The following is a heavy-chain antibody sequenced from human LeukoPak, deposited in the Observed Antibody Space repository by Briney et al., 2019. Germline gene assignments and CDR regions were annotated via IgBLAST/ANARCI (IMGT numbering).Heavy chain of an antibody. J-gene: IGHJ5*02. CDR1: GGSFSGYY. CDR2: INHSGST. Sequence: KTSETLSLTCAVYGGSFSGYYWSWIRQPPGKGLEWIGEINHSGSTNYNPSLKSRVTISVDTSKNQFSLKLSSVTAADTAVYYCARAGYDFWSGSRNWFDPWGQGTLVTVSS. CDR3: ARAGYDFWSGSRNWFDP. V-gene: IGHV4-34*01. D-gene: IGHD3-3*01.